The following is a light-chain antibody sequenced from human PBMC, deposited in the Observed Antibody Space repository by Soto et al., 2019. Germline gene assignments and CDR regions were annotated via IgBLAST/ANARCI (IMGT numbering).Light chain of an antibody. CDR2: DAY. J-gene: IGKJ4*01. V-gene: IGKV1-33*01. Sequence: DIQMTQSPSSVYASLGDSVTLACRASQDISNYLNWYQQKPGKAPKLLIYDAYNLETGVTSRFSGSGSGTDFTLTISSLQPEDIATYYCQPYDNLPLTFGGGTKVDIK. CDR1: QDISNY. CDR3: QPYDNLPLT.